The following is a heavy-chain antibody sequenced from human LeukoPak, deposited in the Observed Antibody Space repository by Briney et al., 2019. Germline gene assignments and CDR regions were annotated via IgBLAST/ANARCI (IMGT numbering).Heavy chain of an antibody. D-gene: IGHD6-6*01. CDR2: IIPIFGTA. CDR1: GGTLSSYA. J-gene: IGHJ4*02. Sequence: SVKVSCKASGGTLSSYAISWVRQAPGQGLEWMGGIIPIFGTANYAQKFQGRVTITADESTSTAYMELSSLRSEDTAVYYCARDLYSSSREVPYWGQGTLVTVSS. CDR3: ARDLYSSSREVPY. V-gene: IGHV1-69*01.